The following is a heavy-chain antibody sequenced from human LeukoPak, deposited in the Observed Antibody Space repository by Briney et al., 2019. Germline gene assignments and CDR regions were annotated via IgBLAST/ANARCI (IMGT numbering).Heavy chain of an antibody. D-gene: IGHD3-22*01. CDR2: ISGSGGST. CDR1: GFTFSSYA. V-gene: IGHV3-23*01. J-gene: IGHJ4*02. Sequence: PGGSPRLSCAASGFTFSSYAMSWVRQAPGKGLEWVSAISGSGGSTYYADSVKGRFTISRDNSKNTLYLQMNSLRAEDTAVYYCAKGPKSSYYYDSSGYFPYYFDYWGQGTLVTVSS. CDR3: AKGPKSSYYYDSSGYFPYYFDY.